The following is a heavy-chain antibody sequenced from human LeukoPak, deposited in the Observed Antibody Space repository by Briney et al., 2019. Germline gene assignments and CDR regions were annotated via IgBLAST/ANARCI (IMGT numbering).Heavy chain of an antibody. CDR1: GFTFSSYG. J-gene: IGHJ4*02. D-gene: IGHD3-3*01. Sequence: PGGSLRLSCAASGFTFSSYGMSWVRHAPGKGLEWVSAISGSGGSTYYADSVKGRFTISTDNSKNTLYLQMKSLRAEDTAVYYCAKGKKGVVIIDYWGQGTLVTVSS. CDR3: AKGKKGVVIIDY. CDR2: ISGSGGST. V-gene: IGHV3-23*01.